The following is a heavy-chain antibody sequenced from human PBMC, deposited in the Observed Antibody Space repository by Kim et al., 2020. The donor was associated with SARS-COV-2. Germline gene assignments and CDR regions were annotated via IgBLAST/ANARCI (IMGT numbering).Heavy chain of an antibody. CDR1: GYTFTSYY. CDR2: INPSGGST. J-gene: IGHJ6*02. CDR3: ARGGFIVATTNYYYYYGMDV. V-gene: IGHV1-46*01. Sequence: ASVKVSCKASGYTFTSYYMHWVRQAPGQGLEWMGIINPSGGSTSYAQKFQGRVTMTRDTSTSTVYMELSSLRSEDTAVYYCARGGFIVATTNYYYYYGMDVWGQGTTVTVSS. D-gene: IGHD5-12*01.